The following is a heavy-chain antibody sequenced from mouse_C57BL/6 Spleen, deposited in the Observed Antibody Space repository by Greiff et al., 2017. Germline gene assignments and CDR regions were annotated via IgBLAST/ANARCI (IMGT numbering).Heavy chain of an antibody. Sequence: QVQLQQPGAELVRPGSSVKLSCKASGYTFTSYWMHWVKQRPIQGLEWIGNIDPSDSETHYNQKFKDKATLTVDKSSSTAYMQLSSLTSEDSAVYYGAREGVITAVDRYFDVWGTGTTVTVSS. CDR2: IDPSDSET. J-gene: IGHJ1*03. V-gene: IGHV1-52*01. CDR3: AREGVITAVDRYFDV. CDR1: GYTFTSYW. D-gene: IGHD1-1*01.